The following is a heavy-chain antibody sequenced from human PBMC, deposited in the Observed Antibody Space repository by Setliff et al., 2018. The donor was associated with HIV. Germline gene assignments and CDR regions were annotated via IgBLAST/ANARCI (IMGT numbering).Heavy chain of an antibody. D-gene: IGHD3-22*01. CDR2: INPRGTT. CDR3: ARVPLDRDDFRGYYLLFDY. J-gene: IGHJ4*02. CDR1: GGSFSDYS. V-gene: IGHV4-34*01. Sequence: PSETLSLTCAVYGGSFSDYSWSWIRQPPGKGLEWIGEINPRGTTNYNPSLKSRVTMSVDTSKSLFSLKLTSVTAADTAVYYCARVPLDRDDFRGYYLLFDYWGQGTLVTVSS.